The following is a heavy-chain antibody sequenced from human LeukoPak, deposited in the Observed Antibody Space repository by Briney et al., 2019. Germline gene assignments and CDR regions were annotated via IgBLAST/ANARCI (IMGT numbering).Heavy chain of an antibody. D-gene: IGHD6-13*01. V-gene: IGHV3-23*01. Sequence: GGSLRLSCAASGFTFSSYAMSWVRQAPGKGLEWVSAISGSGGSTYYAASVKGRFTIYRDNSKNTPYLQMNSLRAEDTAVYYCAANQYSSSWYGGFDYWGQGTLVTVSS. CDR1: GFTFSSYA. CDR3: AANQYSSSWYGGFDY. J-gene: IGHJ4*02. CDR2: ISGSGGST.